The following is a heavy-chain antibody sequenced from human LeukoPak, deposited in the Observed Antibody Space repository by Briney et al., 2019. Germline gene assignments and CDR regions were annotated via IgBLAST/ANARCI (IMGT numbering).Heavy chain of an antibody. Sequence: ASVKVSCKASGYTFTSYGISWVRQAPGQGLEWMGWISAYNGNTNYAQKLQGRVTMTTDTSTSTAYMELRSLRSDDTAVYYCARDGAVVAATSYYYYDMDVWGQGTTVTVSS. J-gene: IGHJ6*02. CDR1: GYTFTSYG. D-gene: IGHD2-15*01. CDR2: ISAYNGNT. V-gene: IGHV1-18*01. CDR3: ARDGAVVAATSYYYYDMDV.